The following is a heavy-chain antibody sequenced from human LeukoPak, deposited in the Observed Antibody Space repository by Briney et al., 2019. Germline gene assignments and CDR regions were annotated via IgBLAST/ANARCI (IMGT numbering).Heavy chain of an antibody. CDR1: GYTFTSYD. CDR2: MNPNSGNT. Sequence: ASVKVSCKASGYTFTSYDINWVRQATGQGLEWMGWMNPNSGNTGYAQKFQGRVTMTRNTSISTAYMELSSLRSEDTAVYYCARGFLPSYYYDSSGYPGPDWGQGTLVTVSS. V-gene: IGHV1-8*01. J-gene: IGHJ4*02. CDR3: ARGFLPSYYYDSSGYPGPD. D-gene: IGHD3-22*01.